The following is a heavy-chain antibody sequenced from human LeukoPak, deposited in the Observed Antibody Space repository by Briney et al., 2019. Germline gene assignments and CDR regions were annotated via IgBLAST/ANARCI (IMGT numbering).Heavy chain of an antibody. CDR1: GFTFSAFA. D-gene: IGHD4-17*01. CDR3: ARDDYGDWPPLFDY. Sequence: GGSLRLSCAASGFTFSAFAMNWVRQAPGKGLEWVSFISRSDGTAYYADSVKGRFTISRDNSKNTLYLQMNSLRAEDTAQYFCARDDYGDWPPLFDYWAQGTLVTVSS. J-gene: IGHJ4*02. CDR2: ISRSDGTA. V-gene: IGHV3-23*01.